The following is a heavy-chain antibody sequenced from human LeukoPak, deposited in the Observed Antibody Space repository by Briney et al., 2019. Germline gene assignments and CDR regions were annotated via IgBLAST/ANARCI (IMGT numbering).Heavy chain of an antibody. J-gene: IGHJ4*02. CDR2: ISSSSSYI. V-gene: IGHV3-21*01. CDR3: APGIAAAGTNY. D-gene: IGHD6-13*01. Sequence: GGSLRLSCAASGFTFSSYSMNWVRPAPGKGLEWVSSISSSSSYIYYADSVKGRFTISRDNAKNSLYLQMNSLRAEDTAVYYCAPGIAAAGTNYWGQGTLVTVSS. CDR1: GFTFSSYS.